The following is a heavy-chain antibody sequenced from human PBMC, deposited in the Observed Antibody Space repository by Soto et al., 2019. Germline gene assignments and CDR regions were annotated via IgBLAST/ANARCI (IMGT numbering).Heavy chain of an antibody. J-gene: IGHJ6*04. D-gene: IGHD6-13*01. CDR2: INHSGST. V-gene: IGHV4-34*01. Sequence: QVQLQQLGAGLLKPSETLSLTCAVYGGSFRGYYWSWIRQPPGKGLEWIGEINHSGSTNCNPSLKSRVTISVDTSKNQFSLKLSSVTAADTAVYYCARRWQQVAPLLDVWGKGTTVTVSS. CDR3: ARRWQQVAPLLDV. CDR1: GGSFRGYY.